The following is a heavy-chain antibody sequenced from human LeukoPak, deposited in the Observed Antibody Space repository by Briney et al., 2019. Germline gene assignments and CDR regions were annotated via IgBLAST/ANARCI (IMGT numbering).Heavy chain of an antibody. V-gene: IGHV4-61*02. Sequence: SQTLSLTCTVSGGSISSGSYYWSWIRQPAGKGLEWTGRIYTSGSTNYNPSLRSRVTISVDTSKNQFSLKLSSVTAADTAVYYCARDLIGPYYFDYWGQGTLVTVSS. CDR2: IYTSGST. CDR1: GGSISSGSYY. CDR3: ARDLIGPYYFDY. J-gene: IGHJ4*02.